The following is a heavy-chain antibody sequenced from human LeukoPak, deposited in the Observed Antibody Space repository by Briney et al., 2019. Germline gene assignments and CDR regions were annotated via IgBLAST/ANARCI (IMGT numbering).Heavy chain of an antibody. CDR2: ISAYNGNT. Sequence: ASVTVSCKASGYTFTSYGISWVRQAPGQGLEWMGWISAYNGNTNYAQKLQGRVTMTTDTSTSTAYMELRSLRSDDTAVYYCARDRAQVSGSEYYYYYYGMDVWGQGTTVTVSS. V-gene: IGHV1-18*01. D-gene: IGHD1-26*01. J-gene: IGHJ6*02. CDR3: ARDRAQVSGSEYYYYYYGMDV. CDR1: GYTFTSYG.